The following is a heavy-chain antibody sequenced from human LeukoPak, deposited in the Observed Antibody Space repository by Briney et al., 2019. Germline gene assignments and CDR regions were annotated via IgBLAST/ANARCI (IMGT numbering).Heavy chain of an antibody. V-gene: IGHV3-23*01. CDR2: VNSGGSNT. Sequence: GGSLRLSCAASGFTFYSYTMSWVRQAPGKGLEWVSAVNSGGSNTHYPDSVKGRFAISRDNSKNTLYLQMSNLRADDTAVYYCAKVGATGGHFDYWGQGILVTVSS. CDR3: AKVGATGGHFDY. J-gene: IGHJ4*02. CDR1: GFTFYSYT. D-gene: IGHD1-26*01.